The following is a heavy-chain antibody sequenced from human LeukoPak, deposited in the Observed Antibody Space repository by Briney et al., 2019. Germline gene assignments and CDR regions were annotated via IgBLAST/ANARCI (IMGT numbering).Heavy chain of an antibody. CDR2: INPSGGST. CDR1: GYTFTSYY. D-gene: IGHD1-14*01. CDR3: ARMGMREEFDY. V-gene: IGHV1-46*01. Sequence: ASVKVSCKASGYTFTSYYMHWVRQAPGQGLEWMGIINPSGGSTSYAQKFQGRVTMTTDTSTSTAYMELRSLRSDDTAVYYCARMGMREEFDYWGQGTLVTVSS. J-gene: IGHJ4*02.